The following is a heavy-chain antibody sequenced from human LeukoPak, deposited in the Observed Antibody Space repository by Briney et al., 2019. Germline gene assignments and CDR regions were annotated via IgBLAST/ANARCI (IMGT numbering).Heavy chain of an antibody. D-gene: IGHD4-17*01. Sequence: PGGSLRLSCAASGFTFAGYAMSWVRQAPGKGLEWVSAISGSGGRTYYPDSVKGRFTISRDNSKNTLYLQMNSLRAEDTAVYYCAKDTDYGLEYFQHWGQGTLVTVSS. CDR1: GFTFAGYA. V-gene: IGHV3-23*01. CDR3: AKDTDYGLEYFQH. J-gene: IGHJ1*01. CDR2: ISGSGGRT.